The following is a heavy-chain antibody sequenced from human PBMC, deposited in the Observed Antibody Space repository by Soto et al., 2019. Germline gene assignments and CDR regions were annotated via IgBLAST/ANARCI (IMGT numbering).Heavy chain of an antibody. Sequence: PAETLSLTCTVSGGSVSSGSYYWGWIRQPPGKGLEWIGYIYYSGSTNYNPSLKSRVTISVDTSKNQFSLKLSSVTAADTAVYYCARVGVWFPEYWGQGTLVTVSS. D-gene: IGHD2-21*01. V-gene: IGHV4-61*01. CDR3: ARVGVWFPEY. CDR1: GGSVSSGSYY. J-gene: IGHJ4*02. CDR2: IYYSGST.